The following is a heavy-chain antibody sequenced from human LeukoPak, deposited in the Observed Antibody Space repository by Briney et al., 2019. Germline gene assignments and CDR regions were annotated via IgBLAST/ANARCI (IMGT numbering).Heavy chain of an antibody. J-gene: IGHJ4*02. V-gene: IGHV3-23*01. Sequence: GGSLRLSCAASGFTFSSYAMTWVRQAPGKGLEWVSGISGSGGSTYYADSVKGRFTISRDNSKNTLYVQMNSLRAEDTAVYYCAKSDYYDSSGYYYGSDHWGQGTLVTVSS. CDR3: AKSDYYDSSGYYYGSDH. D-gene: IGHD3-22*01. CDR1: GFTFSSYA. CDR2: ISGSGGST.